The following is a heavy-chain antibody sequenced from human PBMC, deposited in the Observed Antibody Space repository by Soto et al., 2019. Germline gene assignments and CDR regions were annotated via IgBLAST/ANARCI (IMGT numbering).Heavy chain of an antibody. CDR2: ISSSGSTI. D-gene: IGHD3-16*02. J-gene: IGHJ6*02. V-gene: IGHV3-48*03. CDR3: ARDLLYDYVWGSYRYFYCMDV. Sequence: GGSLRLSCAASGFTFSSYEMNWVRQAPGKGLEWVSYISSSGSTIYYADSVKGRFTISRDNAKNSLYLQMNSLRADDTAVYYCARDLLYDYVWGSYRYFYCMDVWGQGTTVTVSS. CDR1: GFTFSSYE.